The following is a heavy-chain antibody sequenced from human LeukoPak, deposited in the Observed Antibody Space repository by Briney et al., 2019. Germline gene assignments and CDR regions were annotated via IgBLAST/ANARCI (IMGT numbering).Heavy chain of an antibody. CDR1: GYSFTSYW. D-gene: IGHD3-10*01. V-gene: IGHV5-51*01. J-gene: IGHJ3*02. CDR2: IYPGDSDT. CDR3: AGQKGSGSYLDAFDI. Sequence: GESLKISCKGSGYSFTSYWIGWVRQMPGKGLEWMGIIYPGDSDTRYSPSFQGQVTISADKSISTAYLQWSSLKASDTAMYYCAGQKGSGSYLDAFDIWGQGTMVTVPS.